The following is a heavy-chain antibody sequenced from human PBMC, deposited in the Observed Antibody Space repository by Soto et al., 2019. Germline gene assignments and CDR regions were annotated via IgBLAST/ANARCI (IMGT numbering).Heavy chain of an antibody. CDR2: IYYSGNT. V-gene: IGHV4-31*03. CDR1: GGSISSGDYY. D-gene: IGHD2-2*01. J-gene: IGHJ4*02. CDR3: AHTPPKWGPAAPFDY. Sequence: SEILSLPCIISGGSISSGDYYWNWIRQHSGQGLEYIGYIYYSGNTYYNPSLKSRVTISVDTSKNQFSLKLSSVTAADTAVYYCAHTPPKWGPAAPFDYWGQGTLVTVSS.